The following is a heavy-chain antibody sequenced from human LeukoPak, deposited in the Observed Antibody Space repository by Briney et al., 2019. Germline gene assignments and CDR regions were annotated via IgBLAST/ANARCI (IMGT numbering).Heavy chain of an antibody. CDR2: INPNSGGT. J-gene: IGHJ5*02. V-gene: IGHV1-2*02. Sequence: ASVKVSCKASGYTFTGYYMHWVRQAPGQGLEWMGWINPNSGGTNYAQKLQGRVTMTTDTSTSTAYMELRSLRSDDTVVYYCARVSGDIVATNWFDPWGQGTLVTVSS. D-gene: IGHD5-12*01. CDR1: GYTFTGYY. CDR3: ARVSGDIVATNWFDP.